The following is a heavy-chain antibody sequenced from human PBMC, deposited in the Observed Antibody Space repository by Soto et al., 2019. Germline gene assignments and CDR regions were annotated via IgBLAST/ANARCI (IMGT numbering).Heavy chain of an antibody. J-gene: IGHJ4*02. CDR1: GFTFGTNW. Sequence: GGSLRLSCAASGFTFGTNWMSWVRQAPGKGLEWVANIKRGGSEKYYVDSVKGRFTISRDNAKNTLYLPMTSLRAEATPAYYGGSLDWEFSGYADYWGQGTQVTVSS. D-gene: IGHD5-12*01. CDR3: GSLDWEFSGYADY. V-gene: IGHV3-7*01. CDR2: IKRGGSEK.